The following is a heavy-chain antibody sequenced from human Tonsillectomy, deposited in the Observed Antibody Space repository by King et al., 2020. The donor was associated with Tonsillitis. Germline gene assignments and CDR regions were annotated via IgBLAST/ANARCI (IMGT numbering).Heavy chain of an antibody. CDR2: LKQDGSEK. D-gene: IGHD2-8*02. CDR1: GFTFSDYW. V-gene: IGHV3-7*03. J-gene: IGHJ6*02. Sequence: QLVQSGGGLVQPGGSLRLSCAASGFTFSDYWMTWVRRAPGTGLEWVANLKQDGSEKYYVDSLKGRFTVSRDNAKNSLYLQMNSLRVEDTAVYYCARGGVVSVVGNYYYGIDVWGQGTTVTVSS. CDR3: ARGGVVSVVGNYYYGIDV.